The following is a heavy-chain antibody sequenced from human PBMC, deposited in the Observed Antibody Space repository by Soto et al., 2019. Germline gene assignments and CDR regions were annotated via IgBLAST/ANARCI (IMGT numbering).Heavy chain of an antibody. CDR2: IYGGGNK. D-gene: IGHD3-3*01. J-gene: IGHJ3*02. CDR3: ARGAFGVVRSSPAFDI. CDR1: GFTVSSNY. Sequence: GGSLRLSCAASGFTVSSNYLTWVRQAPGKGLEWVAVIYGGGNKYYADSVKGRFTISRDNSKNTLYLQMNSLRAEDTAVYYCARGAFGVVRSSPAFDIWGQGTMVTVSS. V-gene: IGHV3-66*01.